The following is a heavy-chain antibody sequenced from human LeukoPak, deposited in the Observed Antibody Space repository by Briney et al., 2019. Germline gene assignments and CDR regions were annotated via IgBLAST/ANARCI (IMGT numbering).Heavy chain of an antibody. CDR3: ARPAVQNLFDY. Sequence: GGSLRLSCAASGFTFSSYSMNWVRQAPGKRLEWVSSISSSSSYIYYADSVKGRFTISRDNAKNSLYLQMNSLRAEDTAVYYCARPAVQNLFDYWGQRTLVTVSS. J-gene: IGHJ4*02. V-gene: IGHV3-21*01. CDR1: GFTFSSYS. D-gene: IGHD1-1*01. CDR2: ISSSSSYI.